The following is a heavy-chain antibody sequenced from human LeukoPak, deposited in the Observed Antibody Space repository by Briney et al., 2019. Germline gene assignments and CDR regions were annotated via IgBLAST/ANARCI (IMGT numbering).Heavy chain of an antibody. Sequence: SETLSLTCTVSGGSISSGGYYWSWIRQHPGKGLEWIGHIYYSGSSHYNPSLKSRVTISVDTSKNQFSLKLSSVTAADTAVYYCARDFPGSMDVWGQGTTVTVSS. CDR2: IYYSGSS. CDR3: ARDFPGSMDV. V-gene: IGHV4-61*08. D-gene: IGHD2-15*01. J-gene: IGHJ6*02. CDR1: GGSISSGGYY.